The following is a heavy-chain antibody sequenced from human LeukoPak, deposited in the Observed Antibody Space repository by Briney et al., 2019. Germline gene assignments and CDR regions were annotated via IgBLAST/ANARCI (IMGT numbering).Heavy chain of an antibody. Sequence: ASVKVSCKASGYTFTSNYIHWVRQAPGQGLEWMGMIYPRDGSTSYAQKFQGWVTMTRDTSISTAYMELSRLRSDDTAVYYCARDRGSSGWYGPHAFDIWGQGTMVTVSS. CDR3: ARDRGSSGWYGPHAFDI. J-gene: IGHJ3*02. CDR2: IYPRDGST. CDR1: GYTFTSNY. V-gene: IGHV1-2*04. D-gene: IGHD6-19*01.